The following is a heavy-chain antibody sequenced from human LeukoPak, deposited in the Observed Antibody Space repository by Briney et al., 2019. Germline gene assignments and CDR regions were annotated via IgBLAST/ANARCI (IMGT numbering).Heavy chain of an antibody. D-gene: IGHD6-6*01. CDR2: VYYSGNT. Sequence: PSETLSLTCTVSGGSISSSGSYWGWIRQPPGKGLEWIGSVYYSGNTYNPSLKSRVTISVDTSKNQFSLNLTSVNAADTAIYYCARVMAARREDLNWFDPWGQGTLVTVSS. V-gene: IGHV4-39*07. J-gene: IGHJ5*02. CDR3: ARVMAARREDLNWFDP. CDR1: GGSISSSGSY.